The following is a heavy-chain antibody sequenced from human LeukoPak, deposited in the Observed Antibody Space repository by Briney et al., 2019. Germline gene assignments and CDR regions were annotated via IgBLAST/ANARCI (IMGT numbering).Heavy chain of an antibody. J-gene: IGHJ6*02. CDR2: IIPILGIA. V-gene: IGHV1-69*04. CDR1: GGTFSSYA. Sequence: ASVKVSCKASGGTFSSYAISWVRQAPGQGLEWMGRIIPILGIANYAQKFQGRVTITADKSTSTAYMELSSLRSEDTAVYYCARPSTVTSDYYYYGMDVWGQGTTVTVSS. CDR3: ARPSTVTSDYYYYGMDV. D-gene: IGHD4-17*01.